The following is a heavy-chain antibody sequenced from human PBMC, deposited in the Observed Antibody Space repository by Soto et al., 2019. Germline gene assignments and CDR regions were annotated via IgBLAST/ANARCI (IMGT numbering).Heavy chain of an antibody. D-gene: IGHD6-25*01. Sequence: XGSLRLSCIASGFTVSNYSMSWVRQAPGKGLEWVSTISDNGANTFIGDSMKDHFDISRDNSKNTVFLHLSTVRAEDTAIYYCARAIGADFFDYWGQGTPVTVSS. V-gene: IGHV3-23*01. CDR1: GFTVSNYS. J-gene: IGHJ4*02. CDR2: ISDNGANT. CDR3: ARAIGADFFDY.